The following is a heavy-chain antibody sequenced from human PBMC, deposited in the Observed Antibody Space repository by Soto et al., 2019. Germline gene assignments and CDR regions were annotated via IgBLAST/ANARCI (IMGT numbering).Heavy chain of an antibody. CDR1: GRSISSGDYY. V-gene: IGHV4-30-4*01. D-gene: IGHD3-10*01. Sequence: TPETLSLTCTVSGRSISSGDYYWSWIRQPPGKGLEWIGYIYYSGSTYYNPSLKSRVTISVDTSKNQFSLKLSSVTAADTAVYYCARYGSGRPPYSYGMDVGGQGPRVXVS. J-gene: IGHJ6*02. CDR2: IYYSGST. CDR3: ARYGSGRPPYSYGMDV.